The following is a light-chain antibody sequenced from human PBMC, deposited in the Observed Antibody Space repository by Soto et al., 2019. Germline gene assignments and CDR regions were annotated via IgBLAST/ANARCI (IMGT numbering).Light chain of an antibody. J-gene: IGKJ5*01. CDR3: QQYGSSPLT. V-gene: IGKV3-20*01. CDR1: QSLSKNY. CDR2: GAS. Sequence: ENVLTQSPGTLSLSPGERATLSCRARQSLSKNYLAWYQQKPGQAPRLLIFGASNRATGIPDRFSGSGSGTDFTLTITRLETEDFAVYYCQQYGSSPLTFGQGTRLDIK.